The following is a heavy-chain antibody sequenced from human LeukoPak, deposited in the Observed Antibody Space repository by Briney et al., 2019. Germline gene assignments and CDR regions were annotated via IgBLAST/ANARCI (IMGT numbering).Heavy chain of an antibody. Sequence: GASVKVSCKASGYTFTSYDINWVRQATGQGLEWMGWMNPNSGNTGSAQKFQGRVSMTRNTSISTAYMELSSLRSEDTAVYYCAKGGVGVTPEFDYWGQGTLVTVPS. D-gene: IGHD1-26*01. J-gene: IGHJ4*02. V-gene: IGHV1-8*01. CDR1: GYTFTSYD. CDR2: MNPNSGNT. CDR3: AKGGVGVTPEFDY.